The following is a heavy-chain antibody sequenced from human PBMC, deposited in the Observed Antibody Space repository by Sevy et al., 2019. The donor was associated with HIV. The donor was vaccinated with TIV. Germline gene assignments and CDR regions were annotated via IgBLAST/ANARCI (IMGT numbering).Heavy chain of an antibody. V-gene: IGHV3-48*03. J-gene: IGHJ1*01. CDR1: GFTFSSYE. CDR2: ISNSGSII. Sequence: GGSLRLSCVASGFTFSSYEMNWVRQAPGKGLEWVSHISNSGSIIYYEDSVKGRFTISRGNAKNSLDLQMNSLRAEDTAVYYCAGEDGSRQYFQYWGQGTLVTVSS. CDR3: AGEDGSRQYFQY. D-gene: IGHD6-13*01.